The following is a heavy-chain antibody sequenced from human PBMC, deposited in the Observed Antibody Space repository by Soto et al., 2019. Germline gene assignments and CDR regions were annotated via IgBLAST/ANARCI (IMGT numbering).Heavy chain of an antibody. CDR2: IVSNGGST. V-gene: IGHV3-64D*06. J-gene: IGHJ4*02. CDR1: GFTFSSYA. CDR3: VKNRGSWYGPSDY. D-gene: IGHD6-13*01. Sequence: GGSLRLSCSASGFTFSSYAMHWVRQAPGKGLEYVSGIVSNGGSTYYADSVKGRFTISRDNSKNTLYLQMSSLRAEDTAVYYCVKNRGSWYGPSDYWGQGTLVTV.